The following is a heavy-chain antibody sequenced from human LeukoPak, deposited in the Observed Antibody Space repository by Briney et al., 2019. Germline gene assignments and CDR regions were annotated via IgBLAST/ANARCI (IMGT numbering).Heavy chain of an antibody. CDR1: GYSFTTYW. CDR3: ARLGNNYGNWFDP. V-gene: IGHV5-51*01. CDR2: IYPGDSDT. J-gene: IGHJ5*02. D-gene: IGHD1/OR15-1a*01. Sequence: GESLKISCKGSGYSFTTYWIGWVRQMPGKGLEWMGIIYPGDSDTMYSLSVQGQVTISADKSISTAYLQWSSLKASDTAMYYCARLGNNYGNWFDPWGQGTLVTVSS.